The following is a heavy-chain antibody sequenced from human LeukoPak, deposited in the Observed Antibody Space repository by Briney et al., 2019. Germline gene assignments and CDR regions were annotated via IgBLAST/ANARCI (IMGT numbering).Heavy chain of an antibody. CDR2: IYTSGST. CDR3: ARGIPFSYGSGSLLDY. D-gene: IGHD3-10*01. V-gene: IGHV4-61*02. J-gene: IGHJ4*02. CDR1: GGSISSGSYY. Sequence: SETLSLTCTVSGGSISSGSYYWSWIRQPAGKGLEWIGRIYTSGSTNYNPSLKSRVTISVDTSKNQFSLKLSSVTAADTAVYYCARGIPFSYGSGSLLDYWGQGTLVTVSS.